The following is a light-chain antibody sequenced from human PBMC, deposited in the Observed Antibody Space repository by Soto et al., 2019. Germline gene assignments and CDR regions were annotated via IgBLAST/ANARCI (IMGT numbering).Light chain of an antibody. CDR3: QHYGTSPYT. Sequence: EIVLTQSPGTLSLSPGERATLSCRASQSVDSINLAWYQQKPGQAPRLLIYGASSWATGVPYRFSGSGSGTDFTLTISRLEPEDFAVYYCQHYGTSPYTFGQVTKLEIK. CDR2: GAS. CDR1: QSVDSIN. J-gene: IGKJ2*01. V-gene: IGKV3-20*01.